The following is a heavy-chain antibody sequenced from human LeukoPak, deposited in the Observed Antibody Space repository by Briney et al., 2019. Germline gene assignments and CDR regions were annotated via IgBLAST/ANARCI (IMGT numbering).Heavy chain of an antibody. CDR2: ISWNSGSI. D-gene: IGHD3-3*01. Sequence: GGSLRLSCAASGLTFDDYAMHWVRHAPGKGLEWVSGISWNSGSIGYADSVKGRFTISRDNAKNSLYLQMNSLRAEDTALYYCAKDSSGSYIDYWGQGTLVTVSS. J-gene: IGHJ4*02. V-gene: IGHV3-9*01. CDR3: AKDSSGSYIDY. CDR1: GLTFDDYA.